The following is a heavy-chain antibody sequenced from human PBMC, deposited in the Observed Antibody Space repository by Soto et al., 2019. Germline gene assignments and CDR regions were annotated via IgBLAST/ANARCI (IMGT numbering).Heavy chain of an antibody. CDR2: IIPIFGTA. J-gene: IGHJ6*02. CDR3: ATPLTEYHYSGLDV. V-gene: IGHV1-69*13. Sequence: SVKVSCKASGGTFSSYAISWVRQAPGQGLEWMGGIIPIFGTANYAQKFQGRVTITADESMSTAYMELSSLRSEDTAVYYCATPLTEYHYSGLDVCGPGTTLTVS. CDR1: GGTFSSYA.